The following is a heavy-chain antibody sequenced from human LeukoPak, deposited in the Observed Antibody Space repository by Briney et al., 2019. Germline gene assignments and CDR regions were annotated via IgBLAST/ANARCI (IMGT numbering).Heavy chain of an antibody. Sequence: ASVKVSCKVSGYTLTELSMHWVRQAPGKGLEWMGGFDPEDGETIYAQKFQGRVTITRNTSISTAYMELSSLRSEDTAVYYCARGHLGVTYPVDYYYYMDVWGKGTTVTVSS. CDR1: GYTLTELS. CDR3: ARGHLGVTYPVDYYYYMDV. V-gene: IGHV1-24*01. CDR2: FDPEDGET. J-gene: IGHJ6*03.